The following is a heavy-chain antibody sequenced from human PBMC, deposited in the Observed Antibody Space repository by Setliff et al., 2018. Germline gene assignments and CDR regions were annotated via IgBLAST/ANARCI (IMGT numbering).Heavy chain of an antibody. CDR3: AREFPYVDTGAYYFDY. CDR2: INPGGGSA. J-gene: IGHJ4*02. V-gene: IGHV1-46*01. CDR1: GYTFTGHY. Sequence: GASVKVSCKASGYTFTGHYIHWVRQAPGQGLEWMGWINPGGGSASYAQKFQGRVTMTRDTSTSTVYMELSSLRSEDTAVYYCAREFPYVDTGAYYFDYWGQGTLVTVSS. D-gene: IGHD5-18*01.